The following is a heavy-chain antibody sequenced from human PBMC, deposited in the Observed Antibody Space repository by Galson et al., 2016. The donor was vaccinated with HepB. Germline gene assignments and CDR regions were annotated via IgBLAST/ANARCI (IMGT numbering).Heavy chain of an antibody. CDR3: ARGKSLLTMPWNYGLDV. CDR2: IETASDT. CDR1: GFTFSIHD. Sequence: SLRLSCAASGFTFSIHDMHWVRQAPGKGLEWVSAIETASDTYYADSVKGRFTISRENAKNSLYLQMNSLRAGDTAVYYCARGKSLLTMPWNYGLDVWGKGTTVSVSS. D-gene: IGHD4/OR15-4a*01. V-gene: IGHV3-13*01. J-gene: IGHJ6*04.